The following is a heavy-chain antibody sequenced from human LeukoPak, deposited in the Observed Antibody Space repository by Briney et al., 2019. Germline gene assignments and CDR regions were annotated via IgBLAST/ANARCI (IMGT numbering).Heavy chain of an antibody. D-gene: IGHD1-26*01. J-gene: IGHJ4*02. CDR2: ISSSNLYI. CDR3: ASEHSGNYYRPFDY. V-gene: IGHV3-21*01. CDR1: GGSISSIS. Sequence: ETLSLTCTVSGGSISSISYYWGWIRQPPGKGLEWVSSISSSNLYIYYADSVTGRFTISRDNAKNSLYLQMNSLRAEDTAVYYCASEHSGNYYRPFDYWGQGTLVTVSS.